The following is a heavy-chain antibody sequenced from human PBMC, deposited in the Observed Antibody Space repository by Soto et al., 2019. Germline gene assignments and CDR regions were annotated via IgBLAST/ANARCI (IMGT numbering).Heavy chain of an antibody. CDR2: MYHSGST. CDR3: ARAHCSGGSCYSVQHWFDP. CDR1: GGSISSSNW. V-gene: IGHV4-4*02. D-gene: IGHD2-15*01. Sequence: QVQLQESGPGLVKPSGTLSLTCAVSGGSISSSNWWSWVRQPPGKGVEWIGEMYHSGSTNPNPSLKSRVTISVDKSKNQFSLKLSSVPAADTAVYYCARAHCSGGSCYSVQHWFDPWGQGTLVTVSS. J-gene: IGHJ5*02.